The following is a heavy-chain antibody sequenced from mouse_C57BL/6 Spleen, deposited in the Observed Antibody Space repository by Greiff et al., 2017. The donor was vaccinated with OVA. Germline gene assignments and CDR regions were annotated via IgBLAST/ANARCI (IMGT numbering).Heavy chain of an antibody. CDR3: ASPLLDY. D-gene: IGHD2-10*01. J-gene: IGHJ2*01. V-gene: IGHV1-82*01. CDR2: IYPGGRDT. CDR1: GSAFTRSW. Sequence: VQLKEPGPELVKPGASVEISCKASGSAFTRSWMNWVKQRPGKGLEWIGRIYPGGRDTNYNGKFKGKATLTADKSSSTAYMQLSSLTSEDSAVYFCASPLLDYWGQGTTLTVSS.